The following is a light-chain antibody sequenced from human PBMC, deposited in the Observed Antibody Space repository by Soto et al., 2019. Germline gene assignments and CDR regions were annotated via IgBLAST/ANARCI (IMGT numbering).Light chain of an antibody. J-gene: IGLJ1*01. CDR3: AAWDASLKGHV. V-gene: IGLV1-44*01. CDR1: NSDIESTT. CDR2: RND. Sequence: SVRTHPASGSGAAGRGGTISCSGSNSDIESTTVHWFQQFPGMAPKLLIYRNDQRPSGVPDRFSASKSGTSASLAISGLQSQAEADYYCAAWDASLKGHVFGTGTKVTVL.